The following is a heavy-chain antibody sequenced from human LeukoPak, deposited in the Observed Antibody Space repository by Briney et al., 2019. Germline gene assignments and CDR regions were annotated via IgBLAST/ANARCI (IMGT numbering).Heavy chain of an antibody. CDR2: INHSGST. CDR3: ARGHVGSYAYYYYYGMDV. CDR1: GGSISSSSYY. D-gene: IGHD2-8*01. V-gene: IGHV4-39*07. J-gene: IGHJ6*02. Sequence: SETLSLTCTVSGGSISSSSYYWGWIRQPPGKGLEWIGEINHSGSTNYNPSLKSRVTISVDTSKNQFSLKVRSVTAADTAVYYCARGHVGSYAYYYYYGMDVWGQGTTVTVSS.